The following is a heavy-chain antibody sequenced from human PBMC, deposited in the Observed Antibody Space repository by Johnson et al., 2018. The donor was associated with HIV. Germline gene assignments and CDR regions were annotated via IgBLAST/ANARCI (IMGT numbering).Heavy chain of an antibody. CDR3: ARDRSENAFDI. Sequence: QVQLVESGGGLVKPGGSLRLSCAASGFTFSDYYMSWIRQAPGKGLEWVSYISSSGNTIYYADSVKGRLTISRDNAKNSLYLQVNSLRAEDMTVYYCARDRSENAFDIWGQGTMVTVSS. CDR2: ISSSGNTI. V-gene: IGHV3-11*01. CDR1: GFTFSDYY. J-gene: IGHJ3*02.